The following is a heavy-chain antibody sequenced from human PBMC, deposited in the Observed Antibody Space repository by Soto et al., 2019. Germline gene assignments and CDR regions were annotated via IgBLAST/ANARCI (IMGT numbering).Heavy chain of an antibody. V-gene: IGHV4-34*01. CDR1: GGSFSGYY. D-gene: IGHD3-10*01. Sequence: SETLSLTCAVYGGSFSGYYWSWIRQPPGKGLEWIGEINHSGSTNYNPSLKSRVTISVDTSKNQFSLKLSSVTAADTAVYYCGRGLSITMVRGVKSPWFDPWGQGTLVTVSS. CDR2: INHSGST. CDR3: GRGLSITMVRGVKSPWFDP. J-gene: IGHJ5*02.